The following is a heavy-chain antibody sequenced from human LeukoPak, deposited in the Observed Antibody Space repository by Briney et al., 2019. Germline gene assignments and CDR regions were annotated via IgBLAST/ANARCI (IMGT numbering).Heavy chain of an antibody. V-gene: IGHV3-74*01. CDR2: INSDGSST. Sequence: GGSLRLSCAASGFTFSSYWKHWVRQAPGKGLVWVSRINSDGSSTSYADSVKGRFTISRDNAKNTLYLQMNSLRAEDTAVYYCARVWVWGSSYGMDVWGQGTTVTVSS. D-gene: IGHD7-27*01. CDR3: ARVWVWGSSYGMDV. CDR1: GFTFSSYW. J-gene: IGHJ6*02.